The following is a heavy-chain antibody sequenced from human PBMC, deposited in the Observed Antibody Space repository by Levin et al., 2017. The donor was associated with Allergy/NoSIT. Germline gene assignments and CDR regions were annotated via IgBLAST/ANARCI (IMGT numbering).Heavy chain of an antibody. CDR3: ARNNEFSSGYSQPYYFDY. J-gene: IGHJ4*02. CDR2: IQPADSST. CDR1: GFSFITYW. D-gene: IGHD3-3*01. Sequence: GESLKISCQVSGFSFITYWIGWVRQMPGKGLEWMGVIQPADSSTRYSPSFLDQVTISADKSISTVYLQWSSLKASDTAMYYCARNNEFSSGYSQPYYFDYWGQGTLVTVSS. V-gene: IGHV5-51*01.